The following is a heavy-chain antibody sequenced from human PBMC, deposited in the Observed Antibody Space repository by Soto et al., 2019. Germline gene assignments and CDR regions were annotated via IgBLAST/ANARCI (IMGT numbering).Heavy chain of an antibody. CDR3: AKGAYELDY. Sequence: EVQLVESGGDLVQPGGSLRLSCAASGFTFSSYWMHWVRQVPGKGLVWVSRINSDGGGTNYADSVKGRFTISRDNAKTTLYLQMDSLRAEDTAVYYCAKGAYELDYWGQGTLVTVSS. V-gene: IGHV3-74*01. CDR1: GFTFSSYW. CDR2: INSDGGGT. J-gene: IGHJ4*02. D-gene: IGHD3-22*01.